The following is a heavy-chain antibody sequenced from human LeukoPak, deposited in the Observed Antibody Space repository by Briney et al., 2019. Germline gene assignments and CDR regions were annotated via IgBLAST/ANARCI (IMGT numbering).Heavy chain of an antibody. CDR3: ARSYYYDSSHTVDY. J-gene: IGHJ4*02. CDR2: IRYDGSNK. CDR1: GFTFSSYG. D-gene: IGHD3-22*01. V-gene: IGHV3-30*02. Sequence: GGSLRLSCAASGFTFSSYGMHWVRQAPGKGLEWVAFIRYDGSNKYYADSVKGRFTISRDNSKNTLYLQMNSLRAEDTAVYYCARSYYYDSSHTVDYWGQGTLVTVSS.